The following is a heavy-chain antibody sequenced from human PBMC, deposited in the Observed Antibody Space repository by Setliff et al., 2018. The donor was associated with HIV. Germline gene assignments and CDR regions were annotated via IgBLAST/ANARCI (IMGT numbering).Heavy chain of an antibody. D-gene: IGHD1-1*01. CDR2: IYYSGST. CDR3: ARVEMGAFDS. V-gene: IGHV4-59*01. J-gene: IGHJ4*02. Sequence: SETLSLTCTVSGGSISSYYWSWIRQPPGKGLEWIGYIYYSGSTNYNPSLKSRVTISVDTSKNQFSLKLSSVTAAHTAVYYCARVEMGAFDSWGQGTLVTVSS. CDR1: GGSISSYY.